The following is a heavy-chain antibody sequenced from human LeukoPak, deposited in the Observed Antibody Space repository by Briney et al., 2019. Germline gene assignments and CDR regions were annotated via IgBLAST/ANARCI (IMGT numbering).Heavy chain of an antibody. J-gene: IGHJ4*02. V-gene: IGHV3-23*01. Sequence: GGSLRLSCAASGFTFSSYAMSWVRQAPGKGLEWVSVISGSGGSTYYADSVKGRFTISRDNSKNTLYLQMNSLRAEDTAVYYCAKGIAVAGTFDYWGQGTLVTVSS. D-gene: IGHD6-19*01. CDR3: AKGIAVAGTFDY. CDR1: GFTFSSYA. CDR2: ISGSGGST.